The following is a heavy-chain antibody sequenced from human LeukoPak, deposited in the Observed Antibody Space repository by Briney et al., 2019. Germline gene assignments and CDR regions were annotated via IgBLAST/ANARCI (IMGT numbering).Heavy chain of an antibody. Sequence: ASVKVSCKASGYTFTGKYMYWVRQAPGQGLEWMGWINPNSGDTSGDTNYAQKFQGGVTMTRNTSISTAYMELSSLRSEDTAVYYCARRYGGSGTTYGYWGQGTLVTVSS. CDR3: ARRYGGSGTTYGY. CDR2: INPN. D-gene: IGHD1-7*01. J-gene: IGHJ4*02. CDR1: GYTFTGKY. V-gene: IGHV1-2*02.